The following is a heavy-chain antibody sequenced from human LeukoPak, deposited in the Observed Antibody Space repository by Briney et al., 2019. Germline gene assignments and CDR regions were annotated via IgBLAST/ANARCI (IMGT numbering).Heavy chain of an antibody. CDR2: IYYSGST. CDR1: GGSISSYY. D-gene: IGHD3-3*01. Sequence: SETLSLTCTVSGGSISSYYWSWIRQHPGKGLEWIGYIYYSGSTYYNPSLKSRVTISVDTSKSQFSLKLSSVTAADTAVYYCARFTRFGSGSAQNGDYWGQGTLVTVSS. V-gene: IGHV4-31*03. CDR3: ARFTRFGSGSAQNGDY. J-gene: IGHJ4*02.